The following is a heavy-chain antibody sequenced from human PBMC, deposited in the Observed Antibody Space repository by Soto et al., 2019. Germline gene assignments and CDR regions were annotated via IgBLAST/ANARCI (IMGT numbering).Heavy chain of an antibody. CDR3: AREVGYGDFSAALLD. CDR2: IITPFGTA. J-gene: IGHJ4*02. D-gene: IGHD4-17*01. CDR1: GGTFSSHS. V-gene: IGHV1-69*01. Sequence: VQLMQSGAEVKQPGSSVKVSCKASGGTFSSHSFNWVRQAPGQGLQWMGGIITPFGTANYAENFQGRVTITADQSTSTAYMELNSLRSDDTAVYYCAREVGYGDFSAALLDWGQGTLVTVSS.